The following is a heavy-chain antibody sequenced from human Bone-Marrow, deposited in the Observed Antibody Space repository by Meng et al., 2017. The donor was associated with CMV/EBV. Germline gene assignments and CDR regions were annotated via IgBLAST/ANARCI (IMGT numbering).Heavy chain of an antibody. CDR3: AGSRRGGGACDY. CDR2: IQVIGHT. J-gene: IGHJ4*02. Sequence: QGQLKKSGPRLVTPSETLSLTCIVSGASIKNYNWNWVRQPAGQGLEWIGLIQVIGHTVYNPSLKSRVTVSLDASKNQFSLTLNSVTAADTATYYCAGSRRGGGACDYWGQGILVTVSS. CDR1: GASIKNYN. D-gene: IGHD3-16*01. V-gene: IGHV4-4*07.